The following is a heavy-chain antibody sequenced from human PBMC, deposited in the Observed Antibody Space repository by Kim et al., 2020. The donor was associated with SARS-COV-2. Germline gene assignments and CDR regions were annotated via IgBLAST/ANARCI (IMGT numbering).Heavy chain of an antibody. CDR2: ISDSGST. D-gene: IGHD6-19*01. Sequence: SETLSFTCTVSGDSISSSSSYWGWIRQPPGKGLEWIESISDSGSTFNNPSLKSRVTISVVRSKNQFSLKLSSVTAADTAVYYCARHVPNSSGRFDYWGQG. CDR3: ARHVPNSSGRFDY. J-gene: IGHJ4*02. V-gene: IGHV4-39*01. CDR1: GDSISSSSSY.